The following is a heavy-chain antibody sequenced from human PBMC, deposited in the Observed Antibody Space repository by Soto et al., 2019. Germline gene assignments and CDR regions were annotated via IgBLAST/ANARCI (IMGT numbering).Heavy chain of an antibody. CDR2: INHSGST. Sequence: KTSETLSLTCTVSGGSISSGDYYWSWIRQPPGKGLEWIGEINHSGSTNYNPSLKSRVTISVDTSKNQFSLKLSSVTAADTAVYYCASTSGRYLPHNWFDPWGQGTLVTVSS. J-gene: IGHJ5*02. V-gene: IGHV4-39*07. D-gene: IGHD1-26*01. CDR1: GGSISSGDYY. CDR3: ASTSGRYLPHNWFDP.